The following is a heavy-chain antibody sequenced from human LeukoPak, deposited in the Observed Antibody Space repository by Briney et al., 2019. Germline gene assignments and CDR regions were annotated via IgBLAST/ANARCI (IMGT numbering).Heavy chain of an antibody. Sequence: GGSLRLSCVASGFTFSDKWMSWVHQAPGKGPEWVASIKKDGSQKYYVDSVKGRFTISRDNAQNSLYLQMNSLRVEDTAIYSCARVGWELLNLHFDPWGQGTLVTVSS. J-gene: IGHJ5*02. CDR1: GFTFSDKW. V-gene: IGHV3-7*03. CDR2: IKKDGSQK. D-gene: IGHD1-26*01. CDR3: ARVGWELLNLHFDP.